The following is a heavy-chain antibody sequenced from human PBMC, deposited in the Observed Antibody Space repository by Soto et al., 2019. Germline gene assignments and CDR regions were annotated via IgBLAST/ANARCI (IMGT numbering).Heavy chain of an antibody. V-gene: IGHV3-30-3*01. CDR1: GFTFSSYA. Sequence: QVKLVASGGGVVQPGRSMRLSCAASGFTFSSYAMHWVRQAPGKGLEWVAVISYDGSNKYYADSVKGRFTISRDNSKNTLYLQMNSLRAEYTAVYYCAIDPWGDSSGYGCHACYIWGQGTMVTVSS. D-gene: IGHD3-22*01. CDR2: ISYDGSNK. J-gene: IGHJ3*02. CDR3: AIDPWGDSSGYGCHACYI.